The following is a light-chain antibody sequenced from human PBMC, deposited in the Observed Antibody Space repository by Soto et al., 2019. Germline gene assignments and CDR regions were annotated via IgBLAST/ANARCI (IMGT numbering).Light chain of an antibody. J-gene: IGKJ1*01. CDR3: QQYKNWPWT. Sequence: EIVMTQSPATLSVSPGERATLSCRASQTVSSNLAWYLQKPGQAPRLVIYGASTRATGIPARFSGSGSGTEFTLTISGLQSEDLAVYYCQQYKNWPWTFGQGTKVEIK. CDR2: GAS. CDR1: QTVSSN. V-gene: IGKV3-15*01.